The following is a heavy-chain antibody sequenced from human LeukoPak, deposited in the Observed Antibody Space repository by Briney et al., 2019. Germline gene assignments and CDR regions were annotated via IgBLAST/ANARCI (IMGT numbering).Heavy chain of an antibody. Sequence: SETLSLTCTVSGGSISPYYWTWIRQSAGKGLEFIGRIRSGGTTNHNPSLASRITLSVDTSKNQVSLRLSSVAAADTAVYYCARDSPDGYTLGHRYYYMDVWGRGTTVTVS. J-gene: IGHJ6*03. CDR3: ARDSPDGYTLGHRYYYMDV. V-gene: IGHV4-4*07. D-gene: IGHD5-18*01. CDR1: GGSISPYY. CDR2: IRSGGTT.